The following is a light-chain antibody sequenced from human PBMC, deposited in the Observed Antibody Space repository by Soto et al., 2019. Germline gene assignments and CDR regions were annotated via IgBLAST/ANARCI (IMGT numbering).Light chain of an antibody. CDR1: SSDVGGYNW. CDR3: SSYTSSYSVV. CDR2: DVS. Sequence: QSVLTQPASVSGSPGQSIAISCTGTSSDVGGYNWVSWYQQHPGKAPKLIVYDVSNRPSGVSDRFSGSKSGNTASLTISGLQAEDEADYYCSSYTSSYSVVFGGGTQLTVL. V-gene: IGLV2-14*03. J-gene: IGLJ2*01.